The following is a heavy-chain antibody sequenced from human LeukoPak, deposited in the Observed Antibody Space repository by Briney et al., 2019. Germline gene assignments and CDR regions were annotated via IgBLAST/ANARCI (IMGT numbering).Heavy chain of an antibody. CDR1: GGSISSGGYY. CDR2: IYHSGST. Sequence: SETLFLTCTVSGGSISSGGYYWSWIRQPPGQGLEWIGYIYHSGSTYYNPSLKSRVTISVDRSKNQFSLKLSSVTAADTAVYYCARETADIVVVPAVNYYYYYMDVWGKGTTVTVSS. J-gene: IGHJ6*03. CDR3: ARETADIVVVPAVNYYYYYMDV. D-gene: IGHD2-2*01. V-gene: IGHV4-30-2*01.